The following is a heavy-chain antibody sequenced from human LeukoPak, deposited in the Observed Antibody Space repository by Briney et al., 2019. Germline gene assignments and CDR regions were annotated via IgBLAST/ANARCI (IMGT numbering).Heavy chain of an antibody. CDR2: INHSGST. J-gene: IGHJ6*02. CDR1: GGSFSGYY. CDR3: ARLFGEPTYYGMDV. V-gene: IGHV4-34*01. Sequence: PSETLSLTCAVYGGSFSGYYWSWIRQPPGKGLEWIGEINHSGSTNYNPSLKSRVTISVDTSKNQFSLRLSSVTAADTAVYYCARLFGEPTYYGMDVWGQGTTVIVSS. D-gene: IGHD3-10*02.